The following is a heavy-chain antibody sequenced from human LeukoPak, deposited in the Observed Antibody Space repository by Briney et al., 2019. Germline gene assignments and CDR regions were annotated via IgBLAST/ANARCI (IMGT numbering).Heavy chain of an antibody. CDR2: INPNSGGT. CDR3: ARAPSLRQQLVLWFDP. D-gene: IGHD6-13*01. Sequence: ASVKVSCKASGYTFTGYYMHWVRQAPGQGLEWMGWINPNSGGTNYAQKFQGRVTMTRDTSISTAYMELSRLRSDDTAAYYCARAPSLRQQLVLWFDPWGQGTLVTVSS. J-gene: IGHJ5*02. CDR1: GYTFTGYY. V-gene: IGHV1-2*02.